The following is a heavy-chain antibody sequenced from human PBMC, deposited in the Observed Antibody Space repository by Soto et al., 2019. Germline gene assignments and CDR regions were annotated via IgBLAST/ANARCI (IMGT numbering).Heavy chain of an antibody. CDR2: IIPIFGTA. CDR3: ARRAHTPRRGVGYYYYGMDV. V-gene: IGHV1-69*13. J-gene: IGHJ6*02. Sequence: SVKVSCKASGGTFSSYAISWVRQAPGQGLEWMGGIIPIFGTAIYAQKFQGRVTITADESTSTAYMELSSLRSEDTAVYYCARRAHTPRRGVGYYYYGMDVWGQGTTVTVSS. D-gene: IGHD3-10*01. CDR1: GGTFSSYA.